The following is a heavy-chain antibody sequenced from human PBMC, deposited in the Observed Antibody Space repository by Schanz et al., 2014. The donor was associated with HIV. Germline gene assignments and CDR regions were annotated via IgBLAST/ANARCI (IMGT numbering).Heavy chain of an antibody. Sequence: QVQLVQSGAEVKKPGSSVKVSCKASGGIFSYHAINWVRQAPGQGLEWMGGIIPIFGTSNYAQKFQGRVTITADESTSTAYMELSSLRSEDTAVYYCASGRFDTVIWWGDAFLIWGRGTMVTVSS. CDR3: ASGRFDTVIWWGDAFLI. CDR2: IIPIFGTS. J-gene: IGHJ3*02. V-gene: IGHV1-69*01. D-gene: IGHD5-18*01. CDR1: GGIFSYHA.